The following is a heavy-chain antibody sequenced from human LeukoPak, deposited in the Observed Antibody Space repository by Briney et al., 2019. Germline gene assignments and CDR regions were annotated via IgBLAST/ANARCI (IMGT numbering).Heavy chain of an antibody. CDR3: AKDPYSGYDWLSYFDY. D-gene: IGHD5-12*01. CDR1: GFTVSSNY. CDR2: ISGSGGST. Sequence: PGGSLRLSCAASGFTVSSNYMSWVRQAPGKGLEWVSAISGSGGSTYYADSVKGRFTISRDNSKNTLYLQMNSLRAEDTAVYYCAKDPYSGYDWLSYFDYWGQGTLVTVSS. J-gene: IGHJ4*02. V-gene: IGHV3-23*01.